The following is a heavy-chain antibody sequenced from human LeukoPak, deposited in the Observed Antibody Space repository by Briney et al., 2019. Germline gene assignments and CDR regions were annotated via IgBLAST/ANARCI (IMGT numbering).Heavy chain of an antibody. CDR2: INHSGST. V-gene: IGHV4-34*01. Sequence: SETLSLTCAVYGGSFSGYYWSWIRQPPGKGLEWIGEINHSGSTNYNPSLKSRVTISVDTSKNQFSLKLSSVTAADTAVYYCARRVSGIAAAGTDYWGQGTLVTVPS. CDR1: GGSFSGYY. J-gene: IGHJ4*02. D-gene: IGHD6-13*01. CDR3: ARRVSGIAAAGTDY.